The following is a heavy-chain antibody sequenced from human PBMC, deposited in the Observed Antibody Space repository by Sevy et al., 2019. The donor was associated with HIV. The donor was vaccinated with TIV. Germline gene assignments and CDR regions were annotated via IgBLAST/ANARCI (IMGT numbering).Heavy chain of an antibody. J-gene: IGHJ6*02. CDR1: GDSVSSYRAS. V-gene: IGHV6-1*01. CDR2: TYYRSKWFN. CDR3: AERTNDVYYYGMDV. Sequence: QSQTLSLTCAISGDSVSSYRASWNWIRQSPSRGLEWLGRTYYRSKWFNDYATSVKSRITINADTSKNQISLQLNSVTPEDTAVYYCAERTNDVYYYGMDVWAQGTTVTVSS.